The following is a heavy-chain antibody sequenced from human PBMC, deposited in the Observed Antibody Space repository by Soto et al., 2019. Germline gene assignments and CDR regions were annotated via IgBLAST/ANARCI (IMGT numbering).Heavy chain of an antibody. CDR2: ISSSSSYI. CDR1: GFTFSSYS. J-gene: IGHJ4*02. V-gene: IGHV3-21*01. CDR3: ARGGPTTYYYDSSGYYFDY. Sequence: GGSLRLSCAASGFTFSSYSMNWVRQAPGMGLEWVSSISSSSSYIYYADSVRGRFTISRDNAKNSLYLQMNSLRAEDTAVYYCARGGPTTYYYDSSGYYFDYWGQGTLVTVSS. D-gene: IGHD3-22*01.